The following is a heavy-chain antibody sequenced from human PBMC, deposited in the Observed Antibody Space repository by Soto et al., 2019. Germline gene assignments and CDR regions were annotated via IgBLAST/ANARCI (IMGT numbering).Heavy chain of an antibody. CDR2: ISYDGSDT. V-gene: IGHV3-30*18. Sequence: QVQLVESGGGVVQPGRYQRLSCAASGFTFSNYGMHWVRQAPGKGLEWVAVISYDGSDTYYADSVKGRLTISRDNTKNTLYLHINSLRAEDTAVYYCAKGGGPGELPPYCYYMDVWGKGTTVTVSS. CDR1: GFTFSNYG. J-gene: IGHJ6*03. D-gene: IGHD3-10*01. CDR3: AKGGGPGELPPYCYYMDV.